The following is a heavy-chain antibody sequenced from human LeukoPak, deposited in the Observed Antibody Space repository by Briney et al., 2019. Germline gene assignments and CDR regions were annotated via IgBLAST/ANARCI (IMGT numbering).Heavy chain of an antibody. J-gene: IGHJ4*02. Sequence: SETLSLTCTVYGGSFSGYYWSWIRQPPGRGLEWIGEVNHSGNTAYNPSLKRRVTISVDTSKNQFSLKLRSVTAADTAVYYCATRTSGLDYWGQGNLVTVSS. CDR3: ATRTSGLDY. CDR2: VNHSGNT. V-gene: IGHV4-34*01. CDR1: GGSFSGYY. D-gene: IGHD6-19*01.